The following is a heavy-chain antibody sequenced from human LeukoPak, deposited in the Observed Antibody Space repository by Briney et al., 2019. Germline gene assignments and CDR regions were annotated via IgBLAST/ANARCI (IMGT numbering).Heavy chain of an antibody. CDR3: ARDCRRYFDWPPCDAFDI. D-gene: IGHD3-9*01. V-gene: IGHV3-21*01. J-gene: IGHJ3*02. Sequence: PGGSLRLSCAASGFTFSSYSMNWVRQAPGKGLEWVSSISSSSSYIYYADSVKGRFTISRDNAKNSLYLQMNSLGAEDTAVYYCARDCRRYFDWPPCDAFDIWGQGTIVTVSS. CDR2: ISSSSSYI. CDR1: GFTFSSYS.